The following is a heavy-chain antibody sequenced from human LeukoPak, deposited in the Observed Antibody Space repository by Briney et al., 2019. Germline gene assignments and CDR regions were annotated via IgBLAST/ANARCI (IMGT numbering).Heavy chain of an antibody. J-gene: IGHJ3*02. CDR1: GFTFSSYG. D-gene: IGHD3-22*01. CDR2: ISYDGSKK. Sequence: GGSLRLSCAASGFTFSSYGMHWVRQAPGKGLEWVAVISYDGSKKYYADSVKGRFTISRDNSKNTLYLQMNSLRAEDTAVYYCARDRDGITMTHDAFDIWGQGTMVTVSS. CDR3: ARDRDGITMTHDAFDI. V-gene: IGHV3-30*03.